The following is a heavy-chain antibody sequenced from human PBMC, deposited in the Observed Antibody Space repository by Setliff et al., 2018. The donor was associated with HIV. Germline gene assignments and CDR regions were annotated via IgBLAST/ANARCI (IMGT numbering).Heavy chain of an antibody. J-gene: IGHJ4*02. D-gene: IGHD6-19*01. CDR3: VAGSGWLIDC. CDR2: IKWNGGTL. V-gene: IGHV3-9*01. CDR1: GFTFNDYA. Sequence: GGSLRLSCAASGFTFNDYAMHWVRQAPGKGLEWVSGIKWNGGTLIYADSVKGRFTISRDNAKNSLSLQMNSLRAEDTAVYFCVAGSGWLIDCWGQGTLVTVSS.